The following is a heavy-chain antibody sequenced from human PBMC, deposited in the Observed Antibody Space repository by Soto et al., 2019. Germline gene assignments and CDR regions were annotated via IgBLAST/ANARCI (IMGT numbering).Heavy chain of an antibody. CDR2: IYYSGST. J-gene: IGHJ4*02. D-gene: IGHD1-7*01. Sequence: SDTLSLTCTVSGGPISSISYYWGWIRQPPGKGLEWIGSIYYSGSTYYNPSLKSRVTLSVDTSKSQFSLKLSSVTAADTAVYYCASLRGAYNWNYGGCFDCWGQGTLVTVSS. CDR1: GGPISSISYY. CDR3: ASLRGAYNWNYGGCFDC. V-gene: IGHV4-39*01.